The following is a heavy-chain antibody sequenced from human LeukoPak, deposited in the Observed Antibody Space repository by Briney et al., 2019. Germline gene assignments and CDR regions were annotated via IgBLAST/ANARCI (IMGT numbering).Heavy chain of an antibody. D-gene: IGHD6-13*01. V-gene: IGHV3-23*01. CDR3: ASPYSSSWYITPFDY. Sequence: GRSLRLSCAASGFTFSSYAMSWVRQAPGKGLEWVSAISGSGGSTYYADSVKGRFTISRDNSKNTLYLQMNSLRAEDTAVYYCASPYSSSWYITPFDYWGQGTLVTVSS. CDR2: ISGSGGST. CDR1: GFTFSSYA. J-gene: IGHJ4*02.